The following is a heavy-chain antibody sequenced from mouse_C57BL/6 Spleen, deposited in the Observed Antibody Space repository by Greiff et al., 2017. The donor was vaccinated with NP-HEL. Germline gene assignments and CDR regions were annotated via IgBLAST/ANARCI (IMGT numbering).Heavy chain of an antibody. D-gene: IGHD3-2*02. V-gene: IGHV1-4*01. Sequence: QVQLQQSGAELARPGASVKMSCKASGYTFTSYTMHWVKQRPGQGLEWIGYINPSSGYTKYNQKFKDKATLTADKSSSTAYMQLSSLTSEDSGVYYCARLDSSGSPFAYWGQGTLVTVSA. CDR2: INPSSGYT. J-gene: IGHJ3*01. CDR3: ARLDSSGSPFAY. CDR1: GYTFTSYT.